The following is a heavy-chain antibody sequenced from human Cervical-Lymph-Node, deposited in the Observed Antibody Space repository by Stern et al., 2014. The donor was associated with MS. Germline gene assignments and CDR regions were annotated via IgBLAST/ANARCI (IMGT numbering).Heavy chain of an antibody. CDR1: GFSLSTRGMC. CDR3: ARTRVGGGHYLDY. Sequence: QVTLRESGPELVKPTQTLTLTCTFSGFSLSTRGMCGSWIRQPPGKALEWLARIDWEYDQYYSTSLKTMLTISKDTSKNQVVLTMTNMDPVDTATYDVARTRVGGGHYLDYWGQGTLVTVSS. CDR2: IDWEYDQ. J-gene: IGHJ4*02. D-gene: IGHD4-23*01. V-gene: IGHV2-70*15.